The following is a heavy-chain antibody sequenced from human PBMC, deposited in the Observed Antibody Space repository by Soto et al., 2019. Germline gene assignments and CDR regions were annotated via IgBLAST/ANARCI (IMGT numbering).Heavy chain of an antibody. J-gene: IGHJ4*02. CDR3: ARDLVSGSDFWRAYNGGYFDY. CDR2: ISPYNGNT. V-gene: IGHV1-18*01. D-gene: IGHD3-3*01. CDR1: GYTFRNYG. Sequence: QVQLVQSGAEVKRPGASVKVSCKASGYTFRNYGITWVRQAPGQGLEWMAWISPYNGNTNYAQDLQGRVTMTTDTSTSTAYMELRSLTSEATAMYCCARDLVSGSDFWRAYNGGYFDYWGQGTLVTVSS.